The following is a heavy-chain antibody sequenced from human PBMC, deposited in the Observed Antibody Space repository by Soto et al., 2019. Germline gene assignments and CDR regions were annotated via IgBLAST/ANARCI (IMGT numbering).Heavy chain of an antibody. CDR1: GFTFSSYA. CDR2: ISGSGGST. Sequence: PGGSLRLSCAASGFTFSSYAMSWVRQAPGKGLEWVSAISGSGGSTYYADSVKGRFTISRDNSKNTLYLQMNSLRAEDTAVYYCAKDGYCTNGVCLPDAFDIWGQGTMVTVSS. J-gene: IGHJ3*02. CDR3: AKDGYCTNGVCLPDAFDI. D-gene: IGHD2-8*01. V-gene: IGHV3-23*01.